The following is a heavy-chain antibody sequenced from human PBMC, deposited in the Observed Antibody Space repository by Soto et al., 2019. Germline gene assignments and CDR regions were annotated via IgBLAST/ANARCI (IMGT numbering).Heavy chain of an antibody. CDR2: ISGSGGSA. CDR3: VKDRRDYYGSGSSDGNDP. D-gene: IGHD3-10*01. CDR1: RFTFSSYV. J-gene: IGHJ5*02. Sequence: DVWLLESGGGLVQPGGSLRLSCAASRFTFSSYVMTWVRQAPGKGLEWVSGISGSGGSAYYADSVKGRFTISRDNSKNTLYLQMNSLRAEDTAVYYCVKDRRDYYGSGSSDGNDPWGQGTLVAVSS. V-gene: IGHV3-23*01.